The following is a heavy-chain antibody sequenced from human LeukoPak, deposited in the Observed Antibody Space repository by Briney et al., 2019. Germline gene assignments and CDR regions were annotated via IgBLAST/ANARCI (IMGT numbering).Heavy chain of an antibody. D-gene: IGHD2/OR15-2a*01. CDR3: VSFYEAY. J-gene: IGHJ4*02. CDR1: GNSW. CDR2: INSDGSWT. Sequence: GGSLRLSCAASGNSWMHWVRQAPGKGLVGVSHINSDGSWTSYADSVKGRFTISKDNAKNTVYLQMNSLRAEDTAVYYCVSFYEAYWGRGTLVTVSS. V-gene: IGHV3-74*01.